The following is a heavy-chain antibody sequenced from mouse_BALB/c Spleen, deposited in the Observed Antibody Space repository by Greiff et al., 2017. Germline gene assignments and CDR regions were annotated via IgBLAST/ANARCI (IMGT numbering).Heavy chain of an antibody. CDR1: GFSLTGYG. CDR2: IWGDGST. Sequence: QVQLKESGPGLVAPSQSLSITCTVSGFSLTGYGVNWVRQPPGKGLEWLGMIWGDGSTDYNSALKSRLSISKDNSKSQVFLKMNGLQTDDTARYYCARAIGDWYFDVWGAGTTVTVSS. J-gene: IGHJ1*01. CDR3: ARAIGDWYFDV. D-gene: IGHD2-14*01. V-gene: IGHV2-6-7*01.